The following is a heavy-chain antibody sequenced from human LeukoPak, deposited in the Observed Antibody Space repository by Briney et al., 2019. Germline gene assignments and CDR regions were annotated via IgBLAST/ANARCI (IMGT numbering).Heavy chain of an antibody. CDR2: ISWNSGSI. Sequence: GGSLRLSCAASGFTFDDYAMHWVRQAPGKGLEWVSGISWNSGSIGYADSVKGRFTISRDNAKNSLYLQMNSLRAEDTAVYYCARVVSKGPYYYYYMDVWGKGTTVTVSS. CDR1: GFTFDDYA. D-gene: IGHD2-21*01. CDR3: ARVVSKGPYYYYYMDV. J-gene: IGHJ6*03. V-gene: IGHV3-9*01.